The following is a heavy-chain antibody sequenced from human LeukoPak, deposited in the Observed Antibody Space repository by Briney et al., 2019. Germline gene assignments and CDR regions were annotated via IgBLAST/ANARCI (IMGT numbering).Heavy chain of an antibody. CDR2: ISDDSNYI. Sequence: PGGSLRLSCAASGFTFSTYSGNWIRQAPGKGLEWVSSISDDSNYIFYADSVKGRFTISRDNSKNTLYLQMNSLRAEDTAVYYCAKGVYDILPRDYYYYMDVWGKGTTVTISS. CDR3: AKGVYDILPRDYYYYMDV. V-gene: IGHV3-21*01. CDR1: GFTFSTYS. J-gene: IGHJ6*03. D-gene: IGHD3-9*01.